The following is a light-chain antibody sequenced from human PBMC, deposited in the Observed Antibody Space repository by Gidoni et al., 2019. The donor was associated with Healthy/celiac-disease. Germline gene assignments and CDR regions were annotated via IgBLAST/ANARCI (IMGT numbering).Light chain of an antibody. CDR3: MQALQTPRT. V-gene: IGKV2-28*01. J-gene: IGKJ2*02. Sequence: IVMTQSPLPLPVTPGEPASISCRSSQCLLHSNGYNYLDWYLQKPGQSPQILIYLGSNRASGVPDRFSGSGSGTDFTLKISRVEAEDVGVYYCMQALQTPRTLGQGTKLEIK. CDR2: LGS. CDR1: QCLLHSNGYNY.